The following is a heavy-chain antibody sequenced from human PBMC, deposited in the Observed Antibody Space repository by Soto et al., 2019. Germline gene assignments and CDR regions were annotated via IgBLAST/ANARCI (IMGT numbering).Heavy chain of an antibody. CDR3: AKDEGGGGWYGIDY. CDR1: GFTFSSYA. CDR2: ISGSGGST. V-gene: IGHV3-23*01. D-gene: IGHD6-19*01. J-gene: IGHJ4*02. Sequence: EVQLLESGGGLVQPGGSLRLSCAASGFTFSSYAMSWVRQAPGKGLEWVSAISGSGGSTYYADSVKGRFTISRDNSKNTLYLQINCLAAEDTAVYYCAKDEGGGGWYGIDYWGQGTLVTVSS.